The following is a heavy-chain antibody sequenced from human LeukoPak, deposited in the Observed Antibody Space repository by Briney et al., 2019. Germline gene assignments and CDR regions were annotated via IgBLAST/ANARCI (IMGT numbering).Heavy chain of an antibody. CDR1: GFTFSSYA. J-gene: IGHJ5*02. V-gene: IGHV3-23*01. CDR3: ARKRIAVTGWFDP. D-gene: IGHD6-19*01. Sequence: GGSLRLSCAASGFTFSSYAMSWVRQAPGKGLEWVSAISGSGGSTYYAGSVKGRFTISRDNSKNTLYLQMNSLRAEDTAVYYCARKRIAVTGWFDPWGQGTLVTVSS. CDR2: ISGSGGST.